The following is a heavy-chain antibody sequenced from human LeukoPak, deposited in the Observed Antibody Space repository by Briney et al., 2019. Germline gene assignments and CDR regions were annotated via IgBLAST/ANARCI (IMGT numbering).Heavy chain of an antibody. CDR2: INPNSGGT. CDR3: AREVGGGYSSSWYIDY. Sequence: ASVKVSCKASGYTFTGYYMHWVRQAPGQGLEWMGWINPNSGGTNYAQKFQGRVTMTRATSISTAYMELSRLRSDDTAVYYCAREVGGGYSSSWYIDYWGQGTLVTVSS. J-gene: IGHJ4*02. D-gene: IGHD6-13*01. CDR1: GYTFTGYY. V-gene: IGHV1-2*02.